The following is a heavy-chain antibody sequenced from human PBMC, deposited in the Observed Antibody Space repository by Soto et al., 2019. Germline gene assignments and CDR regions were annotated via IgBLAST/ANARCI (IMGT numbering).Heavy chain of an antibody. Sequence: EVQLVESGGGLVQPGGSLRLSCAASGFTFSSYWMHWVCQAPGKGLVWVSRINSDGSSTSYADSVKGRFTISRDNAKNTLYLQMNSLRAEDTAVYYCAVAVAGPTAICYWGQGTLVTVSS. CDR2: INSDGSST. CDR1: GFTFSSYW. V-gene: IGHV3-74*01. J-gene: IGHJ4*02. CDR3: AVAVAGPTAICY. D-gene: IGHD6-19*01.